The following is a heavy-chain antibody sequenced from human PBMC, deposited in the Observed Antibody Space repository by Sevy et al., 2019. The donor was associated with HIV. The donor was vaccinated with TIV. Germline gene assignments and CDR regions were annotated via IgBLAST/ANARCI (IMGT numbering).Heavy chain of an antibody. CDR1: GFTFSSYT. D-gene: IGHD3-10*01. J-gene: IGHJ3*02. V-gene: IGHV3-21*01. Sequence: GGSLRLSCAASGFTFSSYTMNWVRQAPGKGLEWVSSISGSSNYIYYGDSVKGRFTISRDNAKNSGYLQMNSLRAEDTAAYYCARPYGSGSWEAFDSWGQGTMVTVSS. CDR2: ISGSSNYI. CDR3: ARPYGSGSWEAFDS.